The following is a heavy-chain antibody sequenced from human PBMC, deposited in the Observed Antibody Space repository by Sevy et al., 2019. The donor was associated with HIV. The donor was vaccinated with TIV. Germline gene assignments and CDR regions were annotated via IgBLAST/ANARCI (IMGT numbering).Heavy chain of an antibody. CDR3: ARVARFLEWLFRDSTPPHYFDY. V-gene: IGHV4-38-2*02. D-gene: IGHD3-3*01. J-gene: IGHJ4*02. CDR1: GYSISSGSY. CDR2: LYHSGST. Sequence: SETLSLTCTVSGYSISSGSYWGWIRQPPGKGLEWIGSLYHSGSTYYNPSLQSRVTISVDTSKNQFSLKLSPVTAADTAVYFCARVARFLEWLFRDSTPPHYFDYWGQGTLVTVSS.